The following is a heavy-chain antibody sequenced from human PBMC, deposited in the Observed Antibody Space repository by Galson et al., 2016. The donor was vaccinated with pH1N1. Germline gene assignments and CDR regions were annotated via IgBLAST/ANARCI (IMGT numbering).Heavy chain of an antibody. D-gene: IGHD1-26*01. Sequence: TLSLTCTVSGGSINSDNYYWSWIRQPAGKGLEWIGRIYPSGGTNYNPSLKCRFTISVATSKNQFYLKLSSVTAAHTAVYYCPSDAAHSGTYYVAFDTWGQGTIVTVSP. CDR2: IYPSGGT. CDR1: GGSINSDNYY. J-gene: IGHJ3*02. V-gene: IGHV4-61*02. CDR3: PSDAAHSGTYYVAFDT.